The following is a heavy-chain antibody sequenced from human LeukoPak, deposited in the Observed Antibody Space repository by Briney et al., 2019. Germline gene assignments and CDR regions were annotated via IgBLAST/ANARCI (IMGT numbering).Heavy chain of an antibody. Sequence: PGGSLRLSCAASGFTFSSYAMSWVRQAPGKGLEWVSAIIGSGGSTYYADSVKGRFTISRDNSKNTLYLQMNSLRAEDTAVYYCAKGYYYDSSGYSLYYFDYWGQGTLVTVSS. D-gene: IGHD3-22*01. CDR2: IIGSGGST. CDR1: GFTFSSYA. J-gene: IGHJ4*02. CDR3: AKGYYYDSSGYSLYYFDY. V-gene: IGHV3-23*01.